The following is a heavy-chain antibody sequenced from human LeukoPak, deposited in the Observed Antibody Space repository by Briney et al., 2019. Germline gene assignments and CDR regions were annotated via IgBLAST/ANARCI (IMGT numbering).Heavy chain of an antibody. CDR2: IYYSGST. J-gene: IGHJ4*02. CDR1: GGSIGSYY. D-gene: IGHD3-22*01. CDR3: ARARYDSSGYYDY. V-gene: IGHV4-59*01. Sequence: SETLSLTCTVSGGSIGSYYWSWIRQPPGKGLEWIGYIYYSGSTNYNPSLKSRVTISVDTSKNQFSLKLSSVTAADTAVYYCARARYDSSGYYDYWGQGTLVTVSS.